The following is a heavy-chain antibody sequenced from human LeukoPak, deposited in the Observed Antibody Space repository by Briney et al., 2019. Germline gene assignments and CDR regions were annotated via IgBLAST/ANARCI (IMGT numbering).Heavy chain of an antibody. V-gene: IGHV4-59*08. CDR3: ARQRYGDSSGYYLLDAFDI. CDR1: GRSISSYY. CDR2: IYYSAST. Sequence: SETLSLTCTVSGRSISSYYWRWIRQPPGKGLELIGYIYYSASTNYNPSLKSRLTISVGTSKSQFSLKLSSVTAADTAVYYCARQRYGDSSGYYLLDAFDIWGQGTMVTVSS. D-gene: IGHD3-22*01. J-gene: IGHJ3*02.